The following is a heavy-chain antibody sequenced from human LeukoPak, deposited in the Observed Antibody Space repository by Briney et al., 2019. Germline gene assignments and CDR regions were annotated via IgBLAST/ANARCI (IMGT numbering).Heavy chain of an antibody. D-gene: IGHD1-7*01. J-gene: IGHJ4*02. CDR1: GFTFSSYA. CDR2: ISYDGSIK. Sequence: PGGSLRLSCAASGFTFSSYAMHWVRQAPGKGLEWVAVISYDGSIKSYTDSAKGQFTISRDNPKNTLYLQLNGLRVEDTAVYYCARGRAGNYHDHWGQGTLVTGTS. CDR3: ARGRAGNYHDH. V-gene: IGHV3-30-3*01.